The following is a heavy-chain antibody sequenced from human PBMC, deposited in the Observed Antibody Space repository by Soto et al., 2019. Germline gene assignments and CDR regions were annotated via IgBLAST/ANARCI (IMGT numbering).Heavy chain of an antibody. CDR3: AILVSNGWYDAFDI. V-gene: IGHV3-23*01. CDR2: ISGSGTSA. J-gene: IGHJ3*02. CDR1: GFTFSIYA. D-gene: IGHD6-19*01. Sequence: EVQLLESGGGLVQPGGSLRLSCAASGFTFSIYAMTWVRQAPGKGLEWVSTISGSGTSAYYADSVKGRFTFSRDNSKNTLYLQMLSLRAEDTALYYCAILVSNGWYDAFDIWGHGTVVPVSS.